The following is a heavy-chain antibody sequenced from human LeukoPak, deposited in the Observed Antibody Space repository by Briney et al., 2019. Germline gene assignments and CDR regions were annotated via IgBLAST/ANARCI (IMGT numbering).Heavy chain of an antibody. V-gene: IGHV4-39*01. CDR3: ARIGIQLWFDY. CDR1: GGSISSSSYY. Sequence: SETLSLTCTVSGGSISSSSYYWGWIRQPPGKGLEWIESIYYSGRTYYNPSRKSRVTISVDTSKNQFSLKLSSVTAADTAVYYCARIGIQLWFDYWGQGTLVTVSS. J-gene: IGHJ4*02. CDR2: IYYSGRT. D-gene: IGHD5-18*01.